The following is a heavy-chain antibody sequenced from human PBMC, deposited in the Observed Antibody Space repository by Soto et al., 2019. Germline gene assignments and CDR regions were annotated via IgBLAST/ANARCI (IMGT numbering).Heavy chain of an antibody. CDR3: ARGGAAAGTGVAGMDV. CDR1: GGSFSGYY. J-gene: IGHJ6*02. D-gene: IGHD6-13*01. Sequence: PSETLSLTCAVYGGSFSGYYWSWIRQPPGKGPEWIGEINHSGSTNYNPSLKSRVTISVDTSKNQFSLKLSSVTAADTAVYYCARGGAAAGTGVAGMDVWGQGTTVTVSS. CDR2: INHSGST. V-gene: IGHV4-34*01.